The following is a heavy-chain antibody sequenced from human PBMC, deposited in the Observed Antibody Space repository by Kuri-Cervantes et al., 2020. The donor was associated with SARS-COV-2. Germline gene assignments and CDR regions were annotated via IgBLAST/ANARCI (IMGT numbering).Heavy chain of an antibody. CDR1: GFTVSSNS. CDR2: IYSGGST. CDR3: ARGGSNYYGMDV. J-gene: IGHJ6*01. Sequence: GGSLQISCAASGFTVSSNSMSLGRQAPGKGLEWVSVIYSGGSTYYADSVKGRFTISRDNSKNTLYLQMNSLRAEATAVYYCARGGSNYYGMDVWGQGATGTVSS. D-gene: IGHD4-11*01. V-gene: IGHV3-66*01.